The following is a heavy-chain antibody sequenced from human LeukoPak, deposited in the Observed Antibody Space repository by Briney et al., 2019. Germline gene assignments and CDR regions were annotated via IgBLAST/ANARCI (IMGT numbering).Heavy chain of an antibody. J-gene: IGHJ6*02. V-gene: IGHV4-34*01. CDR1: GGSFSGYY. CDR2: INDSGRT. D-gene: IGHD2-2*01. CDR3: ARGGPLGVVVPAAIESEPYYYGMDV. Sequence: SETLSLTCAVYGGSFSGYYWSWLRQPPGKGMEGIGEINDSGRTKYNPYLTSRGNISVDTSKTQFSLKLSSVPAPHTAVYYCARGGPLGVVVPAAIESEPYYYGMDVWCQGTTVTVAS.